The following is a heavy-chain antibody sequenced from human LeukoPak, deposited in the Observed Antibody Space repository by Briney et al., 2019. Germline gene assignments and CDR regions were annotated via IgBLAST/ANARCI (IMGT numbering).Heavy chain of an antibody. CDR2: ISTYNGNT. V-gene: IGHV1-18*04. CDR1: GYTFTTHG. J-gene: IGHJ4*02. D-gene: IGHD3-10*01. Sequence: ASVKVSCKASGYTFTTHGISWVRQAPGQGLEWMGWISTYNGNTKYAQKFQGRVTMATDTSTSTVYMELRSLISDDTAMYYCARDLEPRLLWFAEFLIDYWAQGTLVTVSS. CDR3: ARDLEPRLLWFAEFLIDY.